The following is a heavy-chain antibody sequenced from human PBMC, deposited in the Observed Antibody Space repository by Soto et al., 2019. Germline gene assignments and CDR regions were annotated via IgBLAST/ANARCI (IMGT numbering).Heavy chain of an antibody. V-gene: IGHV1-69*13. CDR1: GGTFSSYA. D-gene: IGHD3-22*01. Sequence: WASVKVSCKASGGTFSSYAISWVRQAPGQGLEWMGGIIPIFGTANYAQKFQGRVTITADESTSTAYMELSSLRSEDTAVYYCARAKGGYYDSSGRAWYFDYWGQGTLVTVSS. J-gene: IGHJ4*02. CDR2: IIPIFGTA. CDR3: ARAKGGYYDSSGRAWYFDY.